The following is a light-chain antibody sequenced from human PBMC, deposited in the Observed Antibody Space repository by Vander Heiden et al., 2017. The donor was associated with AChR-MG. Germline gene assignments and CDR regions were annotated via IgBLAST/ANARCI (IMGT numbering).Light chain of an antibody. CDR2: AAS. CDR3: QQTYSTPGYT. J-gene: IGKJ2*01. V-gene: IGKV1-39*01. Sequence: DIQMTQSPSSLSASVGDRVTITCRASQSISSYLNWYQQKPGKAPKRLIYAASNLQSGVPSRFSGSGSGTDVTLTISSLQPEDFATYHCQQTYSTPGYTFGQGTKLEIK. CDR1: QSISSY.